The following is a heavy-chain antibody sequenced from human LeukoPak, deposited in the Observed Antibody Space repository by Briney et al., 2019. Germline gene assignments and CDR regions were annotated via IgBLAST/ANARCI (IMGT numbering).Heavy chain of an antibody. CDR2: INHSGST. V-gene: IGHV4-34*01. CDR3: AIAPLGYCSGGSCYSSWFDP. D-gene: IGHD2-15*01. Sequence: SETLSLTCAVYGGSFSGYYWSWIRRPPGKGLEWIGEINHSGSTNYNPSLKSRVTISVDTSKNQFSLKLSSVTAADTAVYYCAIAPLGYCSGGSCYSSWFDPWGQGTLVTVSS. J-gene: IGHJ5*02. CDR1: GGSFSGYY.